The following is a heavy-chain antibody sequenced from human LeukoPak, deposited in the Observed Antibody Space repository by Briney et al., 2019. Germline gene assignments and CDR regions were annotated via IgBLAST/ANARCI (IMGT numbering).Heavy chain of an antibody. CDR2: IYTSGST. V-gene: IGHV4-4*09. J-gene: IGHJ6*03. CDR1: GGSISSYY. CDR3: ARGLEYSSSKPDYYYMDV. Sequence: PSETLSLTCTVSGGSISSYYWSWIRQPPGKGLEWIGYIYTSGSTNYNPSLKSRVTISVDTSKNQFSLKLSSVTAADTAVYYRARGLEYSSSKPDYYYMDVWGKGTTVAVSS. D-gene: IGHD6-6*01.